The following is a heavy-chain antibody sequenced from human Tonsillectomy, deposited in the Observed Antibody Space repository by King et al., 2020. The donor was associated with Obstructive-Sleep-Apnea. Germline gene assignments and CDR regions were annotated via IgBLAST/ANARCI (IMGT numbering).Heavy chain of an antibody. Sequence: VQLVESGGGVVQPGRSLRLSCAASGFSFSSYGMHWVRQAPGKGLEGVAVISHDGSNIYYTDSVKGRFTISRDNSKNTLYLQMNSLRAEDTAVYYCAKDRQVSGRAGWRDYFDYWGQGTLVTVSS. J-gene: IGHJ4*02. V-gene: IGHV3-30*18. D-gene: IGHD5-24*01. CDR1: GFSFSSYG. CDR3: AKDRQVSGRAGWRDYFDY. CDR2: ISHDGSNI.